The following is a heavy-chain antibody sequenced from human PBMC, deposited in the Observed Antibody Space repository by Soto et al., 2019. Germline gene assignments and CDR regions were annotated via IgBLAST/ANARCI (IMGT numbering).Heavy chain of an antibody. V-gene: IGHV1-69*13. Sequence: SVKVSCKASGGTFSSYAISWVRQAPGQGLEWMGGIIPIFGTANYAQKFQGRVTITADESMSTAYMELSSLRSEDTAVYYCAREYCSSTSCYGYNWFDPWGQGTMVTVSS. D-gene: IGHD2-2*01. J-gene: IGHJ5*02. CDR2: IIPIFGTA. CDR3: AREYCSSTSCYGYNWFDP. CDR1: GGTFSSYA.